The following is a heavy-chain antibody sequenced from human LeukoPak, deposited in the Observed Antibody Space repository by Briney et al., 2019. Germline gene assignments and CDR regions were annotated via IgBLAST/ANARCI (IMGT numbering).Heavy chain of an antibody. D-gene: IGHD2-15*01. CDR2: ISSDRGTK. Sequence: SGRSLRLSCAAPGFTFSDHAMHWGPQAPGKGLEWVTVISSDRGTKYNADSVQGRFTISRDNAKNTLYLQMNSLRTEDTAVYYCARDATSSLGAGYFDFWGQGILVTVSS. CDR1: GFTFSDHA. J-gene: IGHJ4*02. V-gene: IGHV3-30*04. CDR3: ARDATSSLGAGYFDF.